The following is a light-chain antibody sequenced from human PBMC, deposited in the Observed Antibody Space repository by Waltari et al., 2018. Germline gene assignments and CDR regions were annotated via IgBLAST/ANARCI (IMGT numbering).Light chain of an antibody. V-gene: IGKV4-1*01. CDR2: WAS. Sequence: DIVMTQSPDSLVVSLGERATINCKSRRNLLYSPNNKDFLAWYQQKPGQPPKLLIYWASTRESGVPDRFTGSGSGTEFSLTISSLQAEDVAVYYCQQYYDTPYTFGQGTKLEIK. J-gene: IGKJ2*01. CDR3: QQYYDTPYT. CDR1: RNLLYSPNNKDF.